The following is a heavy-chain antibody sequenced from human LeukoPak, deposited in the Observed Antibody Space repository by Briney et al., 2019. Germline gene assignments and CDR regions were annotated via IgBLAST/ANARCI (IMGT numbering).Heavy chain of an antibody. CDR3: AKDTGSSWPHYYYYYGMDV. D-gene: IGHD6-13*01. CDR1: GFTFSSYG. J-gene: IGHJ6*02. CDR2: IRYDGSNK. Sequence: GGSLRLSCAASGFTFSSYGMHWVRQAPAKGLEGVAFIRYDGSNKYYADSVKGRFTISRDNSKNTLYLQMNSLRAEDTAVYYCAKDTGSSWPHYYYYYGMDVWGQGTTVTVSS. V-gene: IGHV3-30*02.